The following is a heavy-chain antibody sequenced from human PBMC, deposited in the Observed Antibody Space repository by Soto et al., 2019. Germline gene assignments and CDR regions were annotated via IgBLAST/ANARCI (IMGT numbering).Heavy chain of an antibody. J-gene: IGHJ6*03. D-gene: IGHD3-10*01. CDR2: IYYSGST. CDR1: GGSISSYY. CDR3: ARDVRNYYGSGSYGGYYYYYYMDV. V-gene: IGHV4-59*01. Sequence: SETLSLTCTVSGGSISSYYWSWIRQPPGKGLEWIGYIYYSGSTNYNPSLKSRVTISVDTSKNQFSLKLSSVTAADTAVYYCARDVRNYYGSGSYGGYYYYYYMDVWGKGTTVTVS.